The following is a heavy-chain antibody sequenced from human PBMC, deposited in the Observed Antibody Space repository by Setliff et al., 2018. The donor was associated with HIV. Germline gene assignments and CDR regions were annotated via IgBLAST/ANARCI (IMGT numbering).Heavy chain of an antibody. D-gene: IGHD4-17*01. Sequence: SETLSLTCAVFGGSFTDIGGSFTDYYWIWIRQPPGKGLEWIGEINHSGSTHYNPSLKSRVTISVDTSKNQFSLKLSSVTAADTAVYYCARHFPHYGDYVPLWGQGTLVTVSS. J-gene: IGHJ4*02. CDR2: INHSGST. CDR3: ARHFPHYGDYVPL. CDR1: GGSFTDIGGSFTDYY. V-gene: IGHV4-34*01.